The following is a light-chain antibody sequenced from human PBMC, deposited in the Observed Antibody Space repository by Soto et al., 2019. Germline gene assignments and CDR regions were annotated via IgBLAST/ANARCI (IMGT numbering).Light chain of an antibody. V-gene: IGLV1-44*01. CDR2: TNN. Sequence: QSVLSQPPSASGPPGQRVTISCSGGTSNLGRNSVNWYQQLPGTAPKLLIYTNNKRPSGVPDRFSGSKSGTSASLAISGLQSDDEADYYCSAWDDRLNGYVFGPGTKVTVL. CDR1: TSNLGRNS. J-gene: IGLJ1*01. CDR3: SAWDDRLNGYV.